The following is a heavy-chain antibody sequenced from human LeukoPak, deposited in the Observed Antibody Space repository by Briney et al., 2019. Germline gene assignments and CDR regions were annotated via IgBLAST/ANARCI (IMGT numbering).Heavy chain of an antibody. D-gene: IGHD2-8*02. V-gene: IGHV3-64*01. CDR2: FTSNGGST. J-gene: IGHJ4*02. Sequence: PGESLRLSCAASGFTFSSYAMHWVPQVPGKGREYVSAFTSNGGSTYYANSVKGIFTISRDNSKNTLYLQTGSLRTDDMAIYYCARGPDVVLVSHWSFFDYWGQGTLVTVSS. CDR3: ARGPDVVLVSHWSFFDY. CDR1: GFTFSSYA.